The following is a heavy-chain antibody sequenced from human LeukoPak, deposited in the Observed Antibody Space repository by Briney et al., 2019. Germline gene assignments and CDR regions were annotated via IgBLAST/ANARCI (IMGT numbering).Heavy chain of an antibody. CDR3: ATDGGSTSCCNWFDP. CDR1: GYTFTGYY. CDR2: INPNSGGT. V-gene: IGHV1-2*02. Sequence: ASVKVSCKASGYTFTGYYMHWGRQTPGQGLEWVGWINPNSGGTNYAQKFQGRVTMTRDTSTSTDYMELSRLRSADTAVYYCATDGGSTSCCNWFDPWGQGTLVTASS. D-gene: IGHD2-2*01. J-gene: IGHJ5*02.